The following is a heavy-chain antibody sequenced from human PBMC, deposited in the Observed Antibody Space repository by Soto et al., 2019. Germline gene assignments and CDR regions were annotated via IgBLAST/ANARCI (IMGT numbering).Heavy chain of an antibody. V-gene: IGHV4-4*02. CDR3: GRGVRLSNWSRGWFDP. J-gene: IGHJ5*02. CDR1: GGSISTSNW. CDR2: IYHTGTT. D-gene: IGHD3-10*01. Sequence: SETLSLTCTICGGSISTSNWWSWVRQPAGKGLEWIGEIYHTGTTNYNPSLKNRVTLSVDTSNNHFSLNLSSVTAADTAIYYCGRGVRLSNWSRGWFDPCGQGTLVTLYS.